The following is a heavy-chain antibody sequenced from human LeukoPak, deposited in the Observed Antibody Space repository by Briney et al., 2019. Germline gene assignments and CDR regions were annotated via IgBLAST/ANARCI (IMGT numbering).Heavy chain of an antibody. CDR2: ISDSGDAT. CDR1: GFTFSGDA. D-gene: IGHD3-10*01. Sequence: GGSLRLSCAASGFTFSGDAMSWVRQAPGKGLEWVSAISDSGDATYYADSVRGRFTISRDNSKNTVYLQLNSLRAADTAVYYCARVLSGQSIWFGELSFNYFDYWGQGTLVTVSS. V-gene: IGHV3-23*01. J-gene: IGHJ4*02. CDR3: ARVLSGQSIWFGELSFNYFDY.